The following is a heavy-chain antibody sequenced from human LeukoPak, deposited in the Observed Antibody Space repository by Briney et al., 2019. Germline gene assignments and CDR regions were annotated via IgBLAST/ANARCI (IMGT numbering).Heavy chain of an antibody. CDR2: INPNSGGT. CDR1: GYTSTGYY. D-gene: IGHD5-18*01. J-gene: IGHJ4*02. Sequence: ASVKVSCKASGYTSTGYYMHWVRQAPGQGLEWMGWINPNSGGTNYAQKFQGRVTMTRDTSISTAYMELSRLRSDDTAVYYCARGDVDTAMDDYWGQGTLVTVSS. V-gene: IGHV1-2*02. CDR3: ARGDVDTAMDDY.